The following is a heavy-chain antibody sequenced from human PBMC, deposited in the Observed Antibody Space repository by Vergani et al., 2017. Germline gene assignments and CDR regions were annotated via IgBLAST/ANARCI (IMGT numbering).Heavy chain of an antibody. D-gene: IGHD6-19*01. CDR3: ARGRPIYSSGIDY. V-gene: IGHV4-34*01. J-gene: IGHJ4*02. Sequence: QVQLQQWGAGLLKPSETLSLTCAVYGGSFSGYYWSWIPQPPGKGLEWIGEINHSGSTNYNPSLKSRVTISVDTSKNQFSLKLGSVTAADTAVYYCARGRPIYSSGIDYWGQGTLVTVSS. CDR2: INHSGST. CDR1: GGSFSGYY.